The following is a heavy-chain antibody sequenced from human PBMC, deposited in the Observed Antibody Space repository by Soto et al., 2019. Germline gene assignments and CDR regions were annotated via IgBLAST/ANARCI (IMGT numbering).Heavy chain of an antibody. CDR3: ARGRYCLTGRCFPNWFDS. D-gene: IGHD7-27*01. V-gene: IGHV4-30-4*01. CDR2: IYKSATT. CDR1: GDSISNLDYF. J-gene: IGHJ5*01. Sequence: SETLSLTCSVSGDSISNLDYFWAWIRQPPGQALEYIGYIYKSATTYYNPSFESRVAISVDTSKSQFSLNVTSVTAADTAVYFCARGRYCLTGRCFPNWFDSWRQGALVTVSS.